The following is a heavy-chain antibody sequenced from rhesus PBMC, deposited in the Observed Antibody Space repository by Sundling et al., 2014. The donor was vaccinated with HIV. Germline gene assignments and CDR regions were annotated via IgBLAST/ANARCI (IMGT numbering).Heavy chain of an antibody. CDR1: GASISTYW. CDR2: ISGSDGST. D-gene: IGHD3-22*01. V-gene: IGHV4-173*01. Sequence: QVKLQQWGEGLVKPSETLSLTCTVSGASISTYWWSWIRQPPGKGLEWIGRISGSDGSTDYNPSLKNRVIFSRDTSTNQFSLKLSAVTAADTAVYYCARNPGWSDNLDYWGQGVLVTVSS. CDR3: ARNPGWSDNLDY. J-gene: IGHJ4*01.